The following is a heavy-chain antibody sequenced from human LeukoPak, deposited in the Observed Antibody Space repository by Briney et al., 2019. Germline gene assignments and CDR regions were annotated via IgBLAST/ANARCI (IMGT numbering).Heavy chain of an antibody. CDR2: IYPGDSDT. CDR3: ARLVRGGYNYDWGARWFDP. Sequence: GESLKISCKGSGYSFTSYWIGWVRQMPGKGLEWMGIIYPGDSDTRYSPSFQGQVTISADKSISTAYLQWSSLKASDTAMYYCARLVRGGYNYDWGARWFDPWGQGTLVTVSS. CDR1: GYSFTSYW. J-gene: IGHJ5*02. V-gene: IGHV5-51*01. D-gene: IGHD5-18*01.